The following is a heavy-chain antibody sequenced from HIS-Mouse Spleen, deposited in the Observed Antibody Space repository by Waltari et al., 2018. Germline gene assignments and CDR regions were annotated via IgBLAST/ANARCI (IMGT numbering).Heavy chain of an antibody. Sequence: QVQLQQSDPGLVKPSPTLSLTRAISGDSVSRHRAAWHWKRQSPSRGLEWLGRTYYRSKWYNDYAVSVKSRITINPDTSKNQFSLQLNSVTPEDTAVYYCARVTGDDAFDIWGQGTMVTVSS. CDR1: GDSVSRHRAA. D-gene: IGHD7-27*01. CDR2: TYYRSKWYN. V-gene: IGHV6-1*01. J-gene: IGHJ3*02. CDR3: ARVTGDDAFDI.